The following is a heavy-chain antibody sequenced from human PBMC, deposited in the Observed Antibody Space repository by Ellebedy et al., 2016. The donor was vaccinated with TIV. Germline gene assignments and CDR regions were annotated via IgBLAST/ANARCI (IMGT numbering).Heavy chain of an antibody. J-gene: IGHJ6*02. CDR3: ARDWYFDWSRDYYYGMDV. D-gene: IGHD3-9*01. Sequence: SETLSLTXTVSGGSISSYYWSWIRQPAGKGLEWIGRIYTSGSTNYNPSLKSRVTMSVDTSKNQFSLKLSSVTAADTAVYYCARDWYFDWSRDYYYGMDVWGQGTTVTVSS. CDR2: IYTSGST. V-gene: IGHV4-4*07. CDR1: GGSISSYY.